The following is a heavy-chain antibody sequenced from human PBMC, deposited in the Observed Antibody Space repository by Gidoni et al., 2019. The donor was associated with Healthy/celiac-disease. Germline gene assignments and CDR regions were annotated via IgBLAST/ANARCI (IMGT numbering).Heavy chain of an antibody. V-gene: IGHV4-39*01. Sequence: QLQLQESGPGLVKPSATLSLTCTVSGGSISSSSYYWGWIRQPPGKGLEWIGSIYYSGSTYYNPSLKSRVTISVDTSKNQFSLKLSSVTAADTAVYYCARRLREGEFDPWGQGTLVTVSS. CDR3: ARRLREGEFDP. J-gene: IGHJ5*02. CDR1: GGSISSSSYY. CDR2: IYYSGST. D-gene: IGHD3-10*01.